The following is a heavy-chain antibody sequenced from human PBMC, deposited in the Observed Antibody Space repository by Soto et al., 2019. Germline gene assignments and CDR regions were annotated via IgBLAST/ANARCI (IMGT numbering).Heavy chain of an antibody. CDR2: VSWNSGSI. CDR3: AKDISDYGYYLFAY. V-gene: IGHV3-9*01. CDR1: GFTFDDYA. D-gene: IGHD4-17*01. J-gene: IGHJ4*02. Sequence: EVQLVESGGGVVQPGRSLRLSCAASGFTFDDYAMHWVRQAPGKGLEWVSGVSWNSGSIGYADSVKGRFTISRDNAKNSMYLQMNSLRAEDTALYYCAKDISDYGYYLFAYWGQGTLVTVSS.